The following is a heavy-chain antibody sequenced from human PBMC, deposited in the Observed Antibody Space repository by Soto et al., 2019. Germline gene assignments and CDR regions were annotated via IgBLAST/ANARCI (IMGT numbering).Heavy chain of an antibody. CDR3: ATLRSPHDCSGGSCYSGNTDY. Sequence: SVKVSCKASGGTFSSYTISWVRQAPGQGLEWMGRIIPILGIANYAQKFQGRVTITADKSTSTAYMELSSLRSEDTAVYYCATLRSPHDCSGGSCYSGNTDYWGQGTLVTVSS. D-gene: IGHD2-15*01. V-gene: IGHV1-69*02. CDR1: GGTFSSYT. CDR2: IIPILGIA. J-gene: IGHJ4*02.